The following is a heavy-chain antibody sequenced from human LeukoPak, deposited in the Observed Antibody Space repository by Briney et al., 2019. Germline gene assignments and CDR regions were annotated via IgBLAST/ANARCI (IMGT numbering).Heavy chain of an antibody. J-gene: IGHJ2*01. V-gene: IGHV3-21*01. CDR3: ARRGSSGYESWFFDL. Sequence: GGSLRLSCAASGFTFSSYSMNWVRQAPGKGLEWVSSITSSSSYKYYADSVKGRFTISRDNAKNSLYLQMNSLRAEDTAVYYCARRGSSGYESWFFDLRGCGNLVTVSS. D-gene: IGHD5-12*01. CDR2: ITSSSSYK. CDR1: GFTFSSYS.